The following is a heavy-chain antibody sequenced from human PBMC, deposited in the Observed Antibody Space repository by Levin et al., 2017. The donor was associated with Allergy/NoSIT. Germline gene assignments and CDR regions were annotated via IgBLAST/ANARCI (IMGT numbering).Heavy chain of an antibody. CDR3: GKGLSGFSVSAPTGGAADI. V-gene: IGHV3-9*01. CDR2: ISWNGDTV. CDR1: GFKFDDYA. D-gene: IGHD5/OR15-5a*01. J-gene: IGHJ3*02. Sequence: GGSLRLSCAASGFKFDDYAMHWVRLAPGKALEWVSGISWNGDTVGYADSVKGRFTISRDNAKNSLYLQMNSLRGEDTAFYYCGKGLSGFSVSAPTGGAADIWGQGTMVTVSS.